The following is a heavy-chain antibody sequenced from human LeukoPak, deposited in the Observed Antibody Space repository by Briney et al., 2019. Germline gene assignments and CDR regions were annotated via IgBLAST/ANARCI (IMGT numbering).Heavy chain of an antibody. CDR1: GFTFSSYA. J-gene: IGHJ6*03. CDR3: AKQQLNYYYYYMDV. CDR2: ISGSGGST. V-gene: IGHV3-23*01. D-gene: IGHD6-13*01. Sequence: LPGGSLRLSCAASGFTFSSYAMSWVRQAPGKGLEWVSAISGSGGSTYYTDSVKGRFTISRDNSKNTLYLQMNSLRAEDTAVYYCAKQQLNYYYYYMDVWGKGTTVTVSS.